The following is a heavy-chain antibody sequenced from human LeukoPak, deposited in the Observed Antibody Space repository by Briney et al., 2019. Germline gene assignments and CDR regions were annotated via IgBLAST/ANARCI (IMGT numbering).Heavy chain of an antibody. J-gene: IGHJ3*01. Sequence: SETLSLTCSVSGGSITGYHWSWIRQPPGKGLEWIGYIYSGEATTYKPSLKSRVTISADTSKNQFSLRLTSVTAADTAIYYCARRNNFDVWGQGTMVTVSS. CDR3: ARRNNFDV. V-gene: IGHV4-4*08. CDR1: GGSITGYH. D-gene: IGHD2/OR15-2a*01. CDR2: IYSGEAT.